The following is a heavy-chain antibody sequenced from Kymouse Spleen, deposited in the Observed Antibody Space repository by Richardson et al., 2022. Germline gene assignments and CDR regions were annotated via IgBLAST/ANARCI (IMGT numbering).Heavy chain of an antibody. CDR2: ISAYNGNT. Sequence: QVQLVQSGAEVKKPGASVKVSCKASGYTFTSYGISWVRQAPGQGLEWMGWISAYNGNTNYAQKLQGRVTMTTDTSTSTAYMELRSLRSDDTAVYYCAREIFVVVPAAHYYYYYGMDVWGQGTTVTVSS. D-gene: IGHD2-2*02. CDR1: GYTFTSYG. J-gene: IGHJ6*02. V-gene: IGHV1-18*01. CDR3: AREIFVVVPAAHYYYYYGMDV.